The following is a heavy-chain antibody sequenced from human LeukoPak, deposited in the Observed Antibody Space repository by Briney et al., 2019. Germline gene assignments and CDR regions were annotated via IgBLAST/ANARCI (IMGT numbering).Heavy chain of an antibody. CDR1: GGSFSGYY. CDR3: ARGAARPDAFDI. D-gene: IGHD6-6*01. Sequence: PSETLSLTCAVYGGSFSGYYWSWIRQPPGKGLEWIGEISHSGSTYYNPSLKSRVTISVDTSKNQFSLKLSSVTAADTAVYYCARGAARPDAFDIWGQGTMVTVSS. V-gene: IGHV4-34*01. CDR2: ISHSGST. J-gene: IGHJ3*02.